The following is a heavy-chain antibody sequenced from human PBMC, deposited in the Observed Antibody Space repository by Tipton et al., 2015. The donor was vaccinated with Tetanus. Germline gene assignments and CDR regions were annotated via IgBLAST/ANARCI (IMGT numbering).Heavy chain of an antibody. CDR2: IIWNSGNM. J-gene: IGHJ1*01. CDR3: AKDVNWNRRYFQH. D-gene: IGHD1-1*01. CDR1: GFTFDDFG. V-gene: IGHV3-9*01. Sequence: SLRLSCAASGFTFDDFGMHWVRQVPGKGLEWVSGIIWNSGNMAYADSVKGRVTISRDNAKNSLYLQMNSLRVDDTAVYYCAKDVNWNRRYFQHWGQGTVVTVSS.